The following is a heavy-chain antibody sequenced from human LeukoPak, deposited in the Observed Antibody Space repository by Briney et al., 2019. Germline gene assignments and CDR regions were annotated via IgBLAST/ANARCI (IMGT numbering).Heavy chain of an antibody. J-gene: IGHJ4*02. Sequence: PSQTLSLTCTVSGGSISSSSYYWGWIRQPPGKGLEWIGSIYYSGSTYYNPSLKSRVTISVDTSKNQFSLKLSSVTAADTAVYYCARLGSSGWYQDYWGQGTLVTVSS. D-gene: IGHD6-19*01. CDR3: ARLGSSGWYQDY. CDR1: GGSISSSSYY. V-gene: IGHV4-39*01. CDR2: IYYSGST.